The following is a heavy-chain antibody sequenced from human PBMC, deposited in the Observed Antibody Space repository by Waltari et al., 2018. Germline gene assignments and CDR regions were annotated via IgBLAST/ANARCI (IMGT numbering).Heavy chain of an antibody. CDR2: MHGSGSDT. V-gene: IGHV3-23*01. CDR3: AKNSRPGWAANFDY. D-gene: IGHD6-25*01. CDR1: GFFFNNFG. J-gene: IGHJ4*02. Sequence: EVQLLESGGGLVKPGGSLRLSCEASGFFFNNFGLSWVRQAPGKGVEWVSGMHGSGSDTFYADSVKGRFTISRDNSKNTLYLQMDSLRGEDTAVYFCAKNSRPGWAANFDYWGQGVLVTVSS.